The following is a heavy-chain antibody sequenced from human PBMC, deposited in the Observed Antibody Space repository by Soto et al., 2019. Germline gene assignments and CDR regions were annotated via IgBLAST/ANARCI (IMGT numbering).Heavy chain of an antibody. D-gene: IGHD5-12*01. CDR3: VREEHIGYGHAIDH. J-gene: IGHJ4*02. Sequence: SETLSLTCAVSGVTISTYYWSWIRQPPGKGLEWIGYNYHSGTTNYNPSLKSRVTISVDTSKNQFSLRLTSVTAADTAIYYCVREEHIGYGHAIDHSGQGPPVTVSS. CDR2: NYHSGTT. CDR1: GVTISTYY. V-gene: IGHV4-59*01.